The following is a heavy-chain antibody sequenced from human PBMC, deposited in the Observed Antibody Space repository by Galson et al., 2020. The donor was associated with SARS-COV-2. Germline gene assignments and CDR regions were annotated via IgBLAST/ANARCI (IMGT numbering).Heavy chain of an antibody. J-gene: IGHJ4*02. Sequence: GGSLRLSCAASGLTFNSYTMYWVRQAPGKGLEWVSAVSASGAYTYYADSVKGRFTISRDNSKNTVFLQMNSLSVDDTAVYYCAKGLGLYGSEIISVYWGPGTLVSVPS. CDR2: VSASGAYT. CDR1: GLTFNSYT. CDR3: AKGLGLYGSEIISVY. D-gene: IGHD3-10*01. V-gene: IGHV3-23*01.